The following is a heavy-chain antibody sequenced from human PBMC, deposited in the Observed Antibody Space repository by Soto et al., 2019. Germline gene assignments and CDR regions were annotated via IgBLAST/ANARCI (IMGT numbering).Heavy chain of an antibody. CDR2: ISGSGGST. V-gene: IGHV3-23*01. CDR1: GFTFSSYA. D-gene: IGHD2-2*01. J-gene: IGHJ6*03. Sequence: EVQLLESGGGLVQPGGSLRLSCAASGFTFSSYAMSWVRQAPGKGLEWVSAISGSGGSTYYADSVKGRFTISRDNSKKTLYLQMNSLRAEDTAVYYCAKGSLVVVPAAKDYYYMDVWGKGTTVTVSS. CDR3: AKGSLVVVPAAKDYYYMDV.